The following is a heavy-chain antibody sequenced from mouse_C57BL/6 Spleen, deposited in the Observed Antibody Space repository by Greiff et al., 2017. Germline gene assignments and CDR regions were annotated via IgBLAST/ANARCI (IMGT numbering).Heavy chain of an antibody. V-gene: IGHV1-53*01. D-gene: IGHD2-1*01. Sequence: QVQLQQPGTELVKPGASVKLSCKASGYTFTSYWMHWVKQRPGQGLEWIGNINPSNGGTNYNEKFKSKATLTVDKSSSTAYMQLSSLTSEDSAVYYCARAIYYGNYEDYAMDYWGQGTSVTVSS. CDR2: INPSNGGT. CDR1: GYTFTSYW. J-gene: IGHJ4*01. CDR3: ARAIYYGNYEDYAMDY.